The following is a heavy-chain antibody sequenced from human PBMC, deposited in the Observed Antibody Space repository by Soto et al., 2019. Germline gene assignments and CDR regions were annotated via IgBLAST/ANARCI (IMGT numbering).Heavy chain of an antibody. CDR1: GASFNAYY. CDR3: ARDANGYKYGSYFDY. J-gene: IGHJ4*02. Sequence: SETLSLTCAVSGASFNAYYWSWIRQAPGKGLGWIGEINYSGSSNYNPSLKSRVAMSADRSKNQFSLKVNSVTAADTAVYYCARDANGYKYGSYFDYWGQGALVTVSS. CDR2: INYSGSS. V-gene: IGHV4-34*01. D-gene: IGHD5-18*01.